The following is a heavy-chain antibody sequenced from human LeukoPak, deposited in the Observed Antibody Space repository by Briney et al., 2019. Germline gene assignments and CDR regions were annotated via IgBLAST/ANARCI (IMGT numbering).Heavy chain of an antibody. D-gene: IGHD5-12*01. CDR3: ARDGHSGYDLGGMDV. J-gene: IGHJ6*04. Sequence: SVKVSCTASGGTFSSYAISWVQQAPGQGLEWMGGIIPIFGTANYAQKFQGRVTITADKSTSTAYMELSSLRSEDTAVYYCARDGHSGYDLGGMDVWGKGTTVTVSS. CDR2: IIPIFGTA. CDR1: GGTFSSYA. V-gene: IGHV1-69*06.